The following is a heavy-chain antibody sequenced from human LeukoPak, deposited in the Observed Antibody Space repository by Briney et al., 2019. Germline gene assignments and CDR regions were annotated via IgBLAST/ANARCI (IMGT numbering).Heavy chain of an antibody. V-gene: IGHV3-21*01. CDR1: GFTFSSYN. CDR3: ARVGAYYYDSSGYYYFYYYYYMDV. J-gene: IGHJ6*03. CDR2: ISSSSSYI. D-gene: IGHD3-22*01. Sequence: RGSLRLSCAASGFTFSSYNMNWVRQAPGKGLEWVSSISSSSSYIYYADSVKGRFTISRDNAKNSLYLQMNSLRAEDTAVYYCARVGAYYYDSSGYYYFYYYYYMDVWGKGTTVTVSS.